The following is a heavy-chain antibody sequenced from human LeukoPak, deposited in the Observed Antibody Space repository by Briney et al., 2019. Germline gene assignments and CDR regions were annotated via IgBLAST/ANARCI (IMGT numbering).Heavy chain of an antibody. CDR1: GFTFSSYA. CDR3: AKYVSYGSGSYYF. CDR2: ISGSGGST. D-gene: IGHD3-10*01. Sequence: GVSLRLSCAASGFTFSSYAMSWVRQAPGKGLEWVSAISGSGGSTYYADSVKGRFTISRDNSKNTLYLQMNSLRAEDTAVYYCAKYVSYGSGSYYFWGQGTLVTVSS. J-gene: IGHJ4*02. V-gene: IGHV3-23*01.